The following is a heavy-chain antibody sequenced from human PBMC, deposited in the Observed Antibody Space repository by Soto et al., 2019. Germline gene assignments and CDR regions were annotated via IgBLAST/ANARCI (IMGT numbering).Heavy chain of an antibody. V-gene: IGHV3-23*01. D-gene: IGHD2-21*01. CDR2: ISGRGGST. CDR1: GFTFSSYA. CDR3: AKRRANIPSSVPDY. J-gene: IGHJ4*02. Sequence: GGSLRLSCAASGFTFSSYAMSWVRQAPGKGLEWVSAISGRGGSTYYADSVKGRFTISRDNSKNTLYLQINSLRAEDTAVYYCAKRRANIPSSVPDYCVQGTLVTVSS.